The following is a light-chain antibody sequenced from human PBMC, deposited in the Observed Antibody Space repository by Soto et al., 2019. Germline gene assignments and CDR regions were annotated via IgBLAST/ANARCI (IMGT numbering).Light chain of an antibody. V-gene: IGKV3-20*01. CDR1: QSVSSSY. CDR3: QQYGSSPRT. J-gene: IGKJ1*01. Sequence: ETVFTQSPATLSLSPGERATLSCRASQSVSSSYLAWYQQKPGQAPRLLIYGASSRATGIPDRFSGSGSGTDFTLTISRLEPEDFAVYYCQQYGSSPRTFGQGTKVDIK. CDR2: GAS.